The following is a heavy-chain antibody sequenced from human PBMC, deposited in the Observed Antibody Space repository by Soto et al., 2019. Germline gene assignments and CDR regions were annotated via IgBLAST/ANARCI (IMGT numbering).Heavy chain of an antibody. V-gene: IGHV3-74*01. D-gene: IGHD3-10*01. Sequence: XGSRRLSCVASGFSITNYLIHWVRQAPGKGLEWVSRINSDGSTTDYADSVRGRFTISRDNAKNTLYLQMNSLRGDDTAVNYCARGFRWGMDVWGQGTTVTVSS. J-gene: IGHJ6*02. CDR1: GFSITNYL. CDR2: INSDGSTT. CDR3: ARGFRWGMDV.